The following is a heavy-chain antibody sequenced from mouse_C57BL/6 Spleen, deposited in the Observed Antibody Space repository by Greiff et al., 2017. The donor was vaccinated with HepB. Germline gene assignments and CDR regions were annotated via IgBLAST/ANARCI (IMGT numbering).Heavy chain of an antibody. V-gene: IGHV1-63*01. CDR3: ARSYYGSLYSFDY. J-gene: IGHJ2*01. CDR2: IYPGGGYT. Sequence: QVQLQQSGAELVRPGTSVKMSCKASGYTFTNYWIGWAKQRPGHGLEWIGDIYPGGGYTNYNEKFKGKATLTADKSSSTAYMQFSSLTSEDSAIYYCARSYYGSLYSFDYWGQGTTLTVSS. CDR1: GYTFTNYW. D-gene: IGHD1-1*01.